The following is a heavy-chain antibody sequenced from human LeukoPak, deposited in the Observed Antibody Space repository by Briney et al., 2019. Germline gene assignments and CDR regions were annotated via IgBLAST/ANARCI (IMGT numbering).Heavy chain of an antibody. CDR2: ISWNSGSI. D-gene: IGHD3-22*01. V-gene: IGHV3-9*01. J-gene: IGHJ4*02. Sequence: GGSLRLSCAASGFTFDDYAMHWVRQAPGKGLEWVSGISWNSGSIGYADSVKGRFTISRDNAKNSLYLQMNSLRAEDTALYYCAKATNYYDSSGYTAGFDYWGQGTLVTVSS. CDR1: GFTFDDYA. CDR3: AKATNYYDSSGYTAGFDY.